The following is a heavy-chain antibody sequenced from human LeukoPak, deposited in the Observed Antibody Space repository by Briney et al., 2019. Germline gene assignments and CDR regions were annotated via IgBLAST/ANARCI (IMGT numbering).Heavy chain of an antibody. V-gene: IGHV1-8*01. CDR2: MNPNSGNT. D-gene: IGHD6-13*01. CDR1: GYTFTSYD. Sequence: ASVKVSCKASGYTFTSYDINWVRQATGQGLEWMGWMNPNSGNTGYAQKFQGRVTMTRNTSISTAYMELSSMRSEGTAVYYCARGLRSSSWASSVYWGQGNLVTVSS. J-gene: IGHJ4*02. CDR3: ARGLRSSSWASSVY.